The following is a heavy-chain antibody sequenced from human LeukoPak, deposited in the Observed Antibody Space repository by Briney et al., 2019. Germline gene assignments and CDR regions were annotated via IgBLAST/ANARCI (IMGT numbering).Heavy chain of an antibody. Sequence: ASVKVSCKASGYTFTGYYMHWVRQAPGQGLEWMGWINPNSGRTNYAQKFQGRVTMTRDTSISTAYMELSRLRSDDTAVYYCARDSGVTMVRGAPCWFDPWGQGTLVTVSS. CDR1: GYTFTGYY. CDR3: ARDSGVTMVRGAPCWFDP. V-gene: IGHV1-2*02. D-gene: IGHD3-10*01. J-gene: IGHJ5*02. CDR2: INPNSGRT.